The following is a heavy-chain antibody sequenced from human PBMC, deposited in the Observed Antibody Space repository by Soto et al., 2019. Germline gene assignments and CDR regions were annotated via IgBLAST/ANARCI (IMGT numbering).Heavy chain of an antibody. CDR2: FYWDGDK. J-gene: IGHJ6*02. CDR3: VHSRCGGDCLRSYSSHYYYGMDV. V-gene: IGHV2-5*02. CDR1: GFSLNTGGLD. D-gene: IGHD2-21*02. Sequence: QITLTESGTTLVKPTQTLTLTCSFFGFSLNTGGLDVGWICQPPGKALEWLALFYWDGDKRYSRSLQCMLSITKDTSNNQVVLTMTNMDPVDTATYYCVHSRCGGDCLRSYSSHYYYGMDVWGQGNTVTVSS.